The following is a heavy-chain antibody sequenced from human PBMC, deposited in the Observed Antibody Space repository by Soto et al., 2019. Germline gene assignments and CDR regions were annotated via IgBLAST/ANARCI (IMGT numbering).Heavy chain of an antibody. Sequence: QITLKESGPTRVRPTQTLALTCTFSGFSLTTSGVGVGWIRKTPGKALEWLAVIYWDDDKRYSPSLKSRLTITKDTSKNQVVLTMVDMDPVDTATYFCAHRGYMYGNWDHGYFDYWGQGTLVTVSS. D-gene: IGHD5-18*01. CDR2: IYWDDDK. CDR1: GFSLTTSGVG. V-gene: IGHV2-5*02. CDR3: AHRGYMYGNWDHGYFDY. J-gene: IGHJ4*02.